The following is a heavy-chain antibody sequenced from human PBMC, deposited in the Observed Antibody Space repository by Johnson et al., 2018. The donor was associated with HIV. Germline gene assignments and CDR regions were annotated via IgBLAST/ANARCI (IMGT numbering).Heavy chain of an antibody. J-gene: IGHJ3*02. CDR2: IYSGGSP. CDR3: AKDRGLLDAFDI. Sequence: VQLVESGGDLVQPGGSLRLSCAASGFTVSSNYMSWVHQAPGKGLEWVSVIYSGGSPYYADSVKGRFTISRDNSKNTLYLQMNSLRAEDTAVYYCAKDRGLLDAFDIWGQGTMVTVSS. D-gene: IGHD3-22*01. V-gene: IGHV3-66*02. CDR1: GFTVSSNY.